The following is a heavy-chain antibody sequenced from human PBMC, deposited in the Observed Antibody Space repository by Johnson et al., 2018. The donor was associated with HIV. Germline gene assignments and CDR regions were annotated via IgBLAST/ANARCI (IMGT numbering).Heavy chain of an antibody. Sequence: VQLVESGGGLVQPGGSLRLSCAASEFTFSSYWMSWVRQAPGKGLEWVANIKQDGSEKYYVDSVKGRFTISRDNAKNSLYLQMNSLRAEDTAVYYCARDRGIYEGAFDIWGQGTMVTVSS. D-gene: IGHD3-3*01. CDR1: EFTFSSYW. CDR2: IKQDGSEK. V-gene: IGHV3-7*01. J-gene: IGHJ3*02. CDR3: ARDRGIYEGAFDI.